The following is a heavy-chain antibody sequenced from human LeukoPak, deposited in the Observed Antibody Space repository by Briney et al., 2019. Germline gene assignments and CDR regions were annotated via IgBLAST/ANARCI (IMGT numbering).Heavy chain of an antibody. Sequence: GGSLRLSCAASGFTFSNAWMSWVRQAPGKGLEWVGRIKSKTDGGTTDYAAPVKGRFTISRDDSKNTLYLQMNSLKTEDTAVYYCTTDPGSSWYFFYGRVPDYWGQGTLVTVSS. J-gene: IGHJ4*02. CDR3: TTDPGSSWYFFYGRVPDY. V-gene: IGHV3-15*01. D-gene: IGHD6-13*01. CDR1: GFTFSNAW. CDR2: IKSKTDGGTT.